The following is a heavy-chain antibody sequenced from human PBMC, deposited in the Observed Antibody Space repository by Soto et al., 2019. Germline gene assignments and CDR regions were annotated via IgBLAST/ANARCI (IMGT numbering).Heavy chain of an antibody. V-gene: IGHV3-30*18. CDR3: AKDQWDDYGDPLYYYYGMDV. CDR1: GFTFSSYG. Sequence: QVQLVESGGGVVQPGRSLRLSCAASGFTFSSYGMHWVRQAPGKGLEWVAVKSYDGSNKYYADSVKGRFTISRDNSKNTLYLQMNSLRAEDTAVYYCAKDQWDDYGDPLYYYYGMDVWGQGTTVTVSS. CDR2: KSYDGSNK. J-gene: IGHJ6*02. D-gene: IGHD4-17*01.